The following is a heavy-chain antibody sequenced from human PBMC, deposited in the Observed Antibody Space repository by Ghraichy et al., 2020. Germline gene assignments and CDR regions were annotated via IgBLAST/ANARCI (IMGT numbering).Heavy chain of an antibody. D-gene: IGHD2-2*01. J-gene: IGHJ5*02. Sequence: GGSLRLSCAASGFTFDDYAMHWVRQAPGKGLEWVSGISWNSGSIGYADSVKGRFTISRDNAKNSLYLQMNSMRAEDTALYYCAKDATAAHVGFDPWGQGTLVTVSS. CDR1: GFTFDDYA. V-gene: IGHV3-9*01. CDR2: ISWNSGSI. CDR3: AKDATAAHVGFDP.